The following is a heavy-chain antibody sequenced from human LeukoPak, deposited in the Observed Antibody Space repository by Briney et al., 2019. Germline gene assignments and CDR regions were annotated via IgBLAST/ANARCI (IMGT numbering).Heavy chain of an antibody. V-gene: IGHV3-23*01. CDR2: ISGSGGST. CDR1: GFTFSDYY. CDR3: AKLGLRVVVPAAIPYDY. D-gene: IGHD2-2*01. J-gene: IGHJ4*02. Sequence: PGGSLRLSCAASGFTFSDYYMSWIRQAPGKGLEWVSAISGSGGSTYYADSVKGRFTISRDNSKNTLYLQMNSLRAEDAAVYYCAKLGLRVVVPAAIPYDYWGQGTLVTVSS.